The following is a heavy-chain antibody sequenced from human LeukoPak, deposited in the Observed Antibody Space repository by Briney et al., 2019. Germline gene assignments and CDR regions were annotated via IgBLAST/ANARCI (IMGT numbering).Heavy chain of an antibody. CDR2: ISWNSGSI. D-gene: IGHD5-12*01. CDR3: AKGRTWIHYAFDI. J-gene: IGHJ3*02. V-gene: IGHV3-9*01. Sequence: GGSLRLSCAASGFTFDDYAMHWVRQAPGKGLEWVSGISWNSGSIGYADSVKGRFTISRDNAKNSLYLQMNSLRAEDTALYYCAKGRTWIHYAFDIWGQGTMVTVSS. CDR1: GFTFDDYA.